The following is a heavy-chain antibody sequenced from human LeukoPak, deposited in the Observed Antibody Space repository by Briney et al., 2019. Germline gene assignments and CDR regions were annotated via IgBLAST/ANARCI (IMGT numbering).Heavy chain of an antibody. CDR2: ISGSGSNT. Sequence: GGSLRLSCVASGFTFSSYAMSWVRQAPGKGLEWVLTISGSGSNTYYADSVKGRFTISRDNSKNTLYLQMNSLRAEDTAVYYSYCSSSSCYAANGLDVWGKGTTVTVSS. V-gene: IGHV3-23*01. J-gene: IGHJ6*04. CDR1: GFTFSSYA. CDR3: YCSSSSCYAANGLDV. D-gene: IGHD2-2*01.